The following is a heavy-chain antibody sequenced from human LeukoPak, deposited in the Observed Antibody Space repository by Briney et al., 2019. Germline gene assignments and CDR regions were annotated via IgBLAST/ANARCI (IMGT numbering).Heavy chain of an antibody. CDR3: ARGRDYYDSSGYSRTLGYYYYYGMDV. CDR1: GYTFTSYD. CDR2: MNPNSGNT. V-gene: IGHV1-8*01. D-gene: IGHD3-22*01. J-gene: IGHJ6*02. Sequence: GASVKVSCKASGYTFTSYDINWVRQATGQGLEWMGWMNPNSGNTGYAQKFQGRVTMTRDTSTSTVYMELSSLRSEDTAVYYCARGRDYYDSSGYSRTLGYYYYYGMDVWGQGTTVTVSS.